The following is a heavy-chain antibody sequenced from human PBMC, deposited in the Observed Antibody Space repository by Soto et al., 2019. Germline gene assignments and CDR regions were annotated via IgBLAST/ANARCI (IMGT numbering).Heavy chain of an antibody. CDR1: GYTFTSYY. CDR3: ARDRPGYCSSTSCYYYYGMDV. J-gene: IGHJ6*02. CDR2: INPSGGST. Sequence: ASVKVSCKASGYTFTSYYMHWVRQAPGQGLEWMGIINPSGGSTSYAQKFQGRVTMTRDTSTSTVYMELSSLRSEDTAVYYCARDRPGYCSSTSCYYYYGMDVWGQGTTVTVSS. D-gene: IGHD2-2*01. V-gene: IGHV1-46*01.